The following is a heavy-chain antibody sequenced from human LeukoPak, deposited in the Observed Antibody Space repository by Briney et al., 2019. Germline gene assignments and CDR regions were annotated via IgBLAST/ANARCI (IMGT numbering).Heavy chain of an antibody. J-gene: IGHJ4*02. D-gene: IGHD2-21*01. CDR3: ARRVRYFDY. V-gene: IGHV4-34*01. CDR1: GGSFSGYY. Sequence: SETLSLTXAVYGGSFSGYYWSWIRQPPGEGLEWIGEINHSGSTNYNPSLKSRVTISVDTSKNQFSLKLSSVTAADTAAYYCARRVRYFDYWGQGTLVTVSS. CDR2: INHSGST.